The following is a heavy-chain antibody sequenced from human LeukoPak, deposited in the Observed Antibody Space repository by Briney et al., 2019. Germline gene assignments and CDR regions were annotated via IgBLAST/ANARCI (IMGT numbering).Heavy chain of an antibody. CDR2: INPSGGNT. D-gene: IGHD3-10*01. CDR3: AVIYGSGSYFLDY. V-gene: IGHV1-46*01. J-gene: IGHJ4*02. Sequence: ASVKVSCKASGYTFTSYYMHWLRQAPGQGLEWMGIINPSGGNTNYAQKFQGRVTMTRDTSTSTVFMEVNSLRSEDTAMYYCAVIYGSGSYFLDYWGQGTLVTVSS. CDR1: GYTFTSYY.